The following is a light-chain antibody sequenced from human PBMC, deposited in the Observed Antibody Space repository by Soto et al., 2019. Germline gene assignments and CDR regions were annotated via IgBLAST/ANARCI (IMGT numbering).Light chain of an antibody. V-gene: IGLV2-23*01. CDR1: SSDVGSHNL. CDR2: EGT. J-gene: IGLJ2*01. Sequence: QSVLTQPASMSGSPGQSITISCTGTSSDVGSHNLVSWYQQHPGKAPKLIIYEGTKRPSGVSDRFSDSKSGNTAFLIISGLQAEDEADYYCCSYATSSPVVFGGGTKVTVL. CDR3: CSYATSSPVV.